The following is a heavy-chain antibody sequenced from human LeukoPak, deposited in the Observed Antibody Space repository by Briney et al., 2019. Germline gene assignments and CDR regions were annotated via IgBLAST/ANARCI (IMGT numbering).Heavy chain of an antibody. Sequence: SGPTLVNPTQTLTLTCTFSGFSLSTSGMCVSWIRQPPGKALEWLARIDWDDDKYYSTSLKTRLTISKDTSKNQVVLTMTNMDPVDTATYYCARIRCGAVAGMAGYWGQGTLVTVSS. V-gene: IGHV2-70*11. CDR3: ARIRCGAVAGMAGY. CDR1: GFSLSTSGMC. D-gene: IGHD6-19*01. J-gene: IGHJ4*02. CDR2: IDWDDDK.